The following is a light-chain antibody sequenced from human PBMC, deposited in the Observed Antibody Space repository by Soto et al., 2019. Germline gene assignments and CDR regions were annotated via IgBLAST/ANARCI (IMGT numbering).Light chain of an antibody. Sequence: IVLTQSPATLSVSPGERATLSCRASQSVSSNLAWHQQRPGQAPRLLIYGASTRATGVPARFSGGGSGTEFTLTITSLEPEDFAVYYCQQRSNLITFGQGTDWRL. J-gene: IGKJ5*01. CDR3: QQRSNLIT. V-gene: IGKV3D-15*01. CDR2: GAS. CDR1: QSVSSN.